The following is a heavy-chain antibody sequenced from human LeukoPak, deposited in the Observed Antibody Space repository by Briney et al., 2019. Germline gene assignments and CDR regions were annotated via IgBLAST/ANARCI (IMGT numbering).Heavy chain of an antibody. D-gene: IGHD2-15*01. CDR2: ITSGFTP. J-gene: IGHJ4*02. CDR1: GLTFSDYA. V-gene: IGHV3-23*01. CDR3: AKDYSDSRVADVFFEY. Sequence: GGSLSLSCAASGLTFSDYAMSWFRQAPGKGLEWVSGITSGFTPHYADSVKGRFTISRDNSKNTFHLQLNSLRAEDTAVYYCAKDYSDSRVADVFFEYWGQGTLATVSS.